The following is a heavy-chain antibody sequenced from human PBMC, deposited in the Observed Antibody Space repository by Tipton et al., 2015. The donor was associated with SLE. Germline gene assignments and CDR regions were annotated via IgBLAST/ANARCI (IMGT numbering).Heavy chain of an antibody. J-gene: IGHJ6*03. CDR1: DDSISSFSYY. CDR2: IYSSGST. Sequence: TLSLTCTVSDDSISSFSYYWTWIRQPAGKELEWIGHIYSSGSTNYNPSLNSRVTMSIDTSKNQFSLKLSSVTAADTAVYYCARGGVGVSYYYYMDVWGKGTTVTVSS. CDR3: ARGGVGVSYYYYMDV. V-gene: IGHV4-61*09. D-gene: IGHD1-26*01.